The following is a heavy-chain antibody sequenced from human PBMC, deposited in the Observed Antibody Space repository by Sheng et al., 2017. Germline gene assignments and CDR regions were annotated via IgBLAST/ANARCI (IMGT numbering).Heavy chain of an antibody. J-gene: IGHJ4*02. V-gene: IGHV1-69*05. CDR1: GGTFSSYA. D-gene: IGHD2-15*01. CDR3: ARGDYGGNPWLLGY. Sequence: QVQLVQSGAEVKKPGSSVKVSCKASGGTFSSYAISWVRQAPGQGLEWMGGIIPIFGTANYAQKFQGRVTITTDESTSTAYMELSSLRSEDTAVYYCARGDYGGNPWLLGYWGQGTLVTVSS. CDR2: IIPIFGTA.